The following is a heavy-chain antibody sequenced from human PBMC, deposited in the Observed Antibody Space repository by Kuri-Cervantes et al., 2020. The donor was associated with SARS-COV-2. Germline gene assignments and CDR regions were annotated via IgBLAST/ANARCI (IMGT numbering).Heavy chain of an antibody. J-gene: IGHJ4*02. CDR2: IYYSGST. V-gene: IGHV4-39*01. Sequence: SETLSLTCNVSGGSISSSSYYWGWVRQPPGKGLEWIGSIYYSGSTYYNPSLKSRVTISVDTSKKFSLKLSSVTAAGTAVYYCARTRVYFDYWGQGILVTVSS. CDR3: ARTRVYFDY. CDR1: GGSISSSSYY.